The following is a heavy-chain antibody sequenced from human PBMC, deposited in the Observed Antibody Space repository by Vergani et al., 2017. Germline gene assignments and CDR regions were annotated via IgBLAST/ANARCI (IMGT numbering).Heavy chain of an antibody. Sequence: EVQLVESGGGLVKPGGSLRLSCAASGFTFSKAWMSWVRQAPGKGLEWVGRIKSKTDGGTTDYAAPVKGRFTISRDDSKKTLYLQMNSLKGEDTAVYYCTAIVVPAATFAFDIWGQGTMVTVSS. J-gene: IGHJ3*02. CDR3: TAIVVPAATFAFDI. D-gene: IGHD2-2*01. CDR1: GFTFSKAW. CDR2: IKSKTDGGTT. V-gene: IGHV3-15*01.